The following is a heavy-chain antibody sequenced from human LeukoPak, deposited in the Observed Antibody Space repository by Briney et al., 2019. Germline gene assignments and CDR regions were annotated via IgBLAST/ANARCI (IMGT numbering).Heavy chain of an antibody. Sequence: SETLSLTCTVSGYSISSGYYWGWIRQPPGKGLEWIGSIYHSGSTYYNPSPKSRVTISVDTSKTQFSLKLSSVTAADTAVYYCAKDPSSSWFGDYFDYWSQGTLVTVSS. D-gene: IGHD6-13*01. CDR3: AKDPSSSWFGDYFDY. CDR2: IYHSGST. J-gene: IGHJ4*02. CDR1: GYSISSGYY. V-gene: IGHV4-38-2*02.